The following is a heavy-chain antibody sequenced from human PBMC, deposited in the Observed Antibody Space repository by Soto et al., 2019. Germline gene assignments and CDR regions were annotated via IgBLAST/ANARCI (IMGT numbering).Heavy chain of an antibody. CDR3: AKDLGAGDYYYYMDV. J-gene: IGHJ6*03. CDR1: GFTFTDYG. Sequence: GGSLRLSCAVSGFTFTDYGMHWVRRAPGKGLEWVAVMSYDGRHKNYADSVKGRFTISRDNFKNTLYLQMNSLRPEDTAVYYCAKDLGAGDYYYYMDVWGKGTTVTVS. CDR2: MSYDGRHK. D-gene: IGHD3-3*01. V-gene: IGHV3-30*18.